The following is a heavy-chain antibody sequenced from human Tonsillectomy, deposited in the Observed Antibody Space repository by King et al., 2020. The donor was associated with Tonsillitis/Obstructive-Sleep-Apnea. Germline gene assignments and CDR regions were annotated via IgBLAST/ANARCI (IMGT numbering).Heavy chain of an antibody. D-gene: IGHD2-2*02. CDR3: ASHPPYCSSTSCYKNGMDV. J-gene: IGHJ6*02. CDR1: GYTFTGYY. CDR2: INPNSGGT. V-gene: IGHV1-2*02. Sequence: QLVQSGAEVKKPGASVKVSCKASGYTFTGYYLHWVRQAPGQGLEWMGWINPNSGGTNYAQKFQGRVTMTRDTSISTAYMELSRLRSDDTAVYYCASHPPYCSSTSCYKNGMDVWGQGTTVTVSS.